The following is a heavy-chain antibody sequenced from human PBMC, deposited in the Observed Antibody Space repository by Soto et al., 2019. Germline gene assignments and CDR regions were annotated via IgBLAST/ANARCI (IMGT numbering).Heavy chain of an antibody. J-gene: IGHJ4*02. CDR1: AFTFNNYA. V-gene: IGHV3-23*01. D-gene: IGHD3-22*01. CDR3: AKSRYSDSSGDFYDY. Sequence: GGSLRLSCAASAFTFNNYAMSSVLQAPGKGLEWVSGIGGSGRTTYYADSVKGRFTIPRDTSNNTLFLQLNSLRAEDTAVYYCAKSRYSDSSGDFYDYWGQGTLVTV. CDR2: IGGSGRTT.